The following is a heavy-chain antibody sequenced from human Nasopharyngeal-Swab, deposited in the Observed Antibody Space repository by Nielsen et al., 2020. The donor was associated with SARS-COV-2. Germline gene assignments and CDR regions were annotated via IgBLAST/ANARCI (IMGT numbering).Heavy chain of an antibody. CDR2: FSGSGSRNI. D-gene: IGHD4-23*01. V-gene: IGHV3-23*01. CDR3: TRDIGGKYGY. Sequence: GESLKISCAASGFRFDSFAMAWVRQAPGKGLEWLSAFSGSGSRNIFHADSVKGRFTISRDNAKNTLYLQMNSLRGEDTAVYYCTRDIGGKYGYWGQGNLVTVSS. J-gene: IGHJ4*02. CDR1: GFRFDSFA.